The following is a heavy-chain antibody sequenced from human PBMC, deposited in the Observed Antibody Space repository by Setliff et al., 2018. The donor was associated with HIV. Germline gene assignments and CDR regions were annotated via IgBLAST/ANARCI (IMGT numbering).Heavy chain of an antibody. D-gene: IGHD6-19*01. CDR3: ARGLWSSGGPIYFDF. V-gene: IGHV4-31*03. Sequence: SETLSLTCTVSGASISDYFWSWIRQHPDKGLEWMAYITYSGSRYYRPSLKSRLTISVGTSKNQFSLKLNSVTAADTAVYYCARGLWSSGGPIYFDFWGQGTLVTVSS. CDR2: ITYSGSR. CDR1: GASISDYF. J-gene: IGHJ4*02.